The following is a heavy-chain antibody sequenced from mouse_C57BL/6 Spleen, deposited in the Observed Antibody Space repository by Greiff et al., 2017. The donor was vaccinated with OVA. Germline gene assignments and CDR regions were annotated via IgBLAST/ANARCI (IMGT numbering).Heavy chain of an antibody. CDR2: IWGVGST. Sequence: QVQLKESGPGLVAPSQSLSITCTVSGFSLTSYGVDWVRQSPGKGLEWLGVIWGVGSTNYNSALKYRLSISKDNSKSQVFLKMNSLQTDDTAMYYCASIYYGSSSWFAYWGQGTLVTVSA. D-gene: IGHD1-1*01. CDR1: GFSLTSYG. V-gene: IGHV2-6*01. CDR3: ASIYYGSSSWFAY. J-gene: IGHJ3*01.